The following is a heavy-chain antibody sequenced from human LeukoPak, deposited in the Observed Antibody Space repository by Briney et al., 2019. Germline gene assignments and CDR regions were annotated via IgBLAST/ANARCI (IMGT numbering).Heavy chain of an antibody. CDR2: ISWNSGSI. J-gene: IGHJ6*02. CDR1: GFTFDDYA. D-gene: IGHD6-19*01. V-gene: IGHV3-9*01. Sequence: GRSLRLSCAASGFTFDDYAMHWVRQAPGKGLEWVSGISWNSGSIGYADSVKGRFTISRDNAKNPLYLQMNSLRAEDTALYYCAKGKSSGIAVAGRVYYYYGMDVWGQGTTVTVSS. CDR3: AKGKSSGIAVAGRVYYYYGMDV.